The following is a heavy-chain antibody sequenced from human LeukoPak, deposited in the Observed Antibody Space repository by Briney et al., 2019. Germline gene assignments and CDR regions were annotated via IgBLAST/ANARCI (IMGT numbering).Heavy chain of an antibody. CDR2: IWYDGSNK. Sequence: GRSLRLSCAASGFTFSSYGMHWVCQAPGKGLEWVAVIWYDGSNKYYADSVKGRFTISRDNSKNTLYLQMNSLRAEDTAVYYCARVGLKSWFGELLPPDYYYGMDVWGQGTTVTVSS. D-gene: IGHD3-10*01. V-gene: IGHV3-33*01. J-gene: IGHJ6*02. CDR3: ARVGLKSWFGELLPPDYYYGMDV. CDR1: GFTFSSYG.